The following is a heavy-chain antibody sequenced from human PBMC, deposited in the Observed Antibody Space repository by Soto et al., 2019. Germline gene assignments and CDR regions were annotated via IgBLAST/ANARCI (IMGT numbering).Heavy chain of an antibody. V-gene: IGHV4-39*01. CDR3: ASTRGHSYGYGIDY. CDR2: IYYSGST. J-gene: IGHJ4*02. D-gene: IGHD5-18*01. Sequence: SETLSLTCTVSGGSISSSNYCWSWIRQPPGKGLEWIGSIYYSGSTYYNPSLKSRVTISVDTSKNQFSLKVSSVTAADTAVYYCASTRGHSYGYGIDYWGQGTLVTVSS. CDR1: GGSISSSNYC.